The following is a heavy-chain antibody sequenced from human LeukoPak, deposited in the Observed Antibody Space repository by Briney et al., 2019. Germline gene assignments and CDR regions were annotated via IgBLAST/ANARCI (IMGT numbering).Heavy chain of an antibody. V-gene: IGHV3-21*01. CDR1: GFAFSTFT. J-gene: IGHJ4*02. Sequence: GGSLRLSCAASGFAFSTFTMNWVRQAPGKGLELVSSISSTSSYIYYADSVKGRFTISRDNSKNTVYLQLNSLRADDTAIYYCAKDTDDYLLDWGQGTLVTVSS. CDR2: ISSTSSYI. D-gene: IGHD5-12*01. CDR3: AKDTDDYLLD.